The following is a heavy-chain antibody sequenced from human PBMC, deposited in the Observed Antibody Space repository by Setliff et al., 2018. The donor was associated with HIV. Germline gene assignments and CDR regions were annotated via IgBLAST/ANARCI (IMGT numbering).Heavy chain of an antibody. CDR1: GGSFGVYR. J-gene: IGHJ5*02. CDR2: IDSSGTT. Sequence: SETLSLTCTFSGGSFGVYRWSWIRQSAGRGLEGIGRIDSSGTTDYKPSLKGRVAISVDTSRNQFSLRVTSVTAADTAVYFCARDRHSSGLGSYGPWGPGILVTVSS. D-gene: IGHD3-10*01. CDR3: ARDRHSSGLGSYGP. V-gene: IGHV4-4*07.